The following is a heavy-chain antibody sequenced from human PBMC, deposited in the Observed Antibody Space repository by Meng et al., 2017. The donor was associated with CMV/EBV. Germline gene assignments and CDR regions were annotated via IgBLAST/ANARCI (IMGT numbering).Heavy chain of an antibody. J-gene: IGHJ6*02. Sequence: GESLKISCAASGFTFSSYWMSWVRQAPGKGLEWVANIKQDGSEKYYVDSVKGRFTISRDNAKNSLYLQMNSLRAEDTAVYYCARDYYGSGVPWYYYGMDVWDQGTTVTVSS. CDR2: IKQDGSEK. CDR3: ARDYYGSGVPWYYYGMDV. V-gene: IGHV3-7*01. D-gene: IGHD3-10*01. CDR1: GFTFSSYW.